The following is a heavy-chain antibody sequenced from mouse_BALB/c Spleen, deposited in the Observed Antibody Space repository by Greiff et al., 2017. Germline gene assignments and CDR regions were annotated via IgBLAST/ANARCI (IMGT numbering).Heavy chain of an antibody. CDR2: IDPANGNT. CDR3: ARQLGLPAWFAY. V-gene: IGHV14-3*02. D-gene: IGHD3-1*01. CDR1: GFNIKDTY. J-gene: IGHJ3*01. Sequence: EVQLVESGAELVKPGASVKLSCTASGFNIKDTYMHWVKQRPEQGLEWIGRIDPANGNTKYDPKFQGKATITADTSSNTAYLQLSSLTSEDTAVYYCARQLGLPAWFAYWGQGTLVTVSA.